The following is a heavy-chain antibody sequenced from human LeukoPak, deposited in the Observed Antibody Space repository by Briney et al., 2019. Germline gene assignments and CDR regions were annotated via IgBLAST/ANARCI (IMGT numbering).Heavy chain of an antibody. CDR1: GGSVSGYY. V-gene: IGHV4-34*01. CDR3: ARAVPLGYCSSTSCFKIRDQDFDY. J-gene: IGHJ4*02. Sequence: SETLSLTWAVEGGSVSGYYWGWIRQPPGRGREWRGEINHSGSTNYNPSLKKRVTIAVDTSKNQFSLKLSSVTAADTAVYYCARAVPLGYCSSTSCFKIRDQDFDYWGQGTLVTVSS. D-gene: IGHD2-2*01. CDR2: INHSGST.